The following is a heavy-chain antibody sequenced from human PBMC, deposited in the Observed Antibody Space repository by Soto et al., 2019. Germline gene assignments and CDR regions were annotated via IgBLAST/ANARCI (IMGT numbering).Heavy chain of an antibody. CDR3: ARDYGSGSYGIDY. J-gene: IGHJ4*02. V-gene: IGHV4-59*01. D-gene: IGHD3-10*01. Sequence: SETLSLTRTVSGGSISSYYWSWIRQPPGKGLEWIGYIYYSGSTNFNPSLKTRVTMSVDTSKNQFSLKLRSVTAADTVVYYCARDYGSGSYGIDYWGQGTLVTVSS. CDR1: GGSISSYY. CDR2: IYYSGST.